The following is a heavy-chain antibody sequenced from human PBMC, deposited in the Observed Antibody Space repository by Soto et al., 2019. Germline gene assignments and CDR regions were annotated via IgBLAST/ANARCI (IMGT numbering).Heavy chain of an antibody. Sequence: PSETLSLTCTVSGGSISSSSYYWGWIRQPPGKGLEWIGSIYYSGSTYYNPSLRSRVTISVDTSTNQFSLKLSSLTAADPAVIYCARGPSNYYDTSEGGMDVWGQGTTGAFSS. J-gene: IGHJ6*02. V-gene: IGHV4-39*01. CDR3: ARGPSNYYDTSEGGMDV. CDR1: GGSISSSSYY. D-gene: IGHD3-22*01. CDR2: IYYSGST.